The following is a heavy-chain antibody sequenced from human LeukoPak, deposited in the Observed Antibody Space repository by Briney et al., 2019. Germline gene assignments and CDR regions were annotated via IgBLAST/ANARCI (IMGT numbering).Heavy chain of an antibody. J-gene: IGHJ4*02. D-gene: IGHD6-6*01. CDR1: GGTFSSHS. Sequence: SVKVSCKAPGGTFSSHSFIWVRQAPRQGLESIGRITPILPITNYAQNFQGRVTITADQSTTTAYMELSSLRSEDTALYYCAVSRGYSNSFFDYWGQGTLVTVSS. V-gene: IGHV1-69*02. CDR2: ITPILPIT. CDR3: AVSRGYSNSFFDY.